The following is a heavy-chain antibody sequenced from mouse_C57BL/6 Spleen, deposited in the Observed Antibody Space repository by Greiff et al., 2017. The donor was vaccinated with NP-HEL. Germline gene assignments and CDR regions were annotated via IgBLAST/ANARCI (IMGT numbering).Heavy chain of an antibody. V-gene: IGHV1-81*01. D-gene: IGHD2-4*01. CDR3: ARSTMITTRYFDV. CDR2: IYPRSGNT. Sequence: QVQLQQSGAELARPGASVKLSCEASGYTFTSYGISWVKQRPGQGLEWIGEIYPRSGNTYYNEKFKGKATLTADKSSSTAYMELRSLTSEDSAVYFCARSTMITTRYFDVWGTGTTVTVSS. CDR1: GYTFTSYG. J-gene: IGHJ1*03.